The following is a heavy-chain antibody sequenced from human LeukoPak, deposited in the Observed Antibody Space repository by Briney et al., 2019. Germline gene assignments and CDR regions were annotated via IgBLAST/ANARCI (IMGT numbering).Heavy chain of an antibody. J-gene: IGHJ4*02. V-gene: IGHV1-69*04. CDR3: ARENSNLRPDY. Sequence: ASVKVSCKASGGTFSSYAISWVRQAPGQGLEWMGRIIPIFGIANYAQKFQGRVTITADKSTSTAYMELSSLRSDDTAVYYCARENSNLRPDYWGQGTLVTVSS. CDR2: IIPIFGIA. D-gene: IGHD4-11*01. CDR1: GGTFSSYA.